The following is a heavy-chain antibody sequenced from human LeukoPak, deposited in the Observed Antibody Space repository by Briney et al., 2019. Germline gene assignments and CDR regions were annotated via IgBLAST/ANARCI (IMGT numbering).Heavy chain of an antibody. D-gene: IGHD3-3*01. V-gene: IGHV3-23*01. CDR2: ISGSGGST. CDR1: GFTFSSYA. J-gene: IGHJ5*02. Sequence: GGSLRLSCAASGFTFSSYAMSWVRQAPGKGLEWVSAISGSGGSTYYVDSVKGRFTISRDNSKNTLYLQMNSLRAEDTAVYYCAKLPGITIFGVAKFDPWGQGTLVTVSS. CDR3: AKLPGITIFGVAKFDP.